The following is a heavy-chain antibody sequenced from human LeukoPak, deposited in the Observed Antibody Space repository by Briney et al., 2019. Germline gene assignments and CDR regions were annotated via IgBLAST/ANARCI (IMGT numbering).Heavy chain of an antibody. J-gene: IGHJ4*02. CDR2: IYYSGST. CDR1: GGSISSSSYY. CDR3: AREGGSRLDY. D-gene: IGHD1-26*01. V-gene: IGHV4-39*07. Sequence: PSETLSLTCTVSGGSISSSSYYWGWIRQPPGKGLEWIGSIYYSGSTYYNPSLKSRVTISVDTSKNQFSLKLSSVTAADTAVYYCAREGGSRLDYWGQGTLVTVSS.